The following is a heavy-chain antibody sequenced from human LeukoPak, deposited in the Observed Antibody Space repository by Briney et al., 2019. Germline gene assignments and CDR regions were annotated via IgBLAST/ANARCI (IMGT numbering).Heavy chain of an antibody. CDR3: TTEGYSSAWYPWFDY. D-gene: IGHD6-19*01. CDR1: DFTFRNAW. J-gene: IGHJ4*02. V-gene: IGHV3-15*01. CDR2: IKSKTDGGAT. Sequence: GGSLRLSCAASDFTFRNAWMSWVRQAPGKGLEWVGRIKSKTDGGATDYAAPVKGRFTISRDDSKTTLYLQMNSLKTEDTAVYYCTTEGYSSAWYPWFDYWGQGTLVTVSS.